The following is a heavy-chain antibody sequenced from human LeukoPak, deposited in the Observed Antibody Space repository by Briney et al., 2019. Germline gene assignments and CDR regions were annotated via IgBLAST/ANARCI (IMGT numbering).Heavy chain of an antibody. V-gene: IGHV3-74*01. J-gene: IGHJ6*02. D-gene: IGHD2-8*02. CDR3: TRVQAGRSGLMDV. CDR2: IDADGSTT. CDR1: GFTLNGDW. Sequence: GGSLRLSCAASGFTLNGDWMHWVRQAPGEELVCVSHIDADGSTTNYDESVKGRFTTSRDNDKNTMYLQMNSLRAADTALYYCTRVQAGRSGLMDVWGRGTTVTVSS.